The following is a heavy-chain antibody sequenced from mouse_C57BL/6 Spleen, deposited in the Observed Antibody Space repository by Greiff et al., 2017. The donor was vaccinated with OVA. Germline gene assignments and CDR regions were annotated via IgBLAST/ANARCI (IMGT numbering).Heavy chain of an antibody. Sequence: QVQLKESGAELVMPGASVKLSCKASGYTFTSYWMHWVKQRPGQGLEWIGEIDPSDSYTNYNQKFKGKSTLTVDKSSSTAYMQLSSLTSEDSAVYYCARSRLQSLDYWGQGTTLTVSS. V-gene: IGHV1-69*01. CDR3: ARSRLQSLDY. J-gene: IGHJ2*01. CDR2: IDPSDSYT. CDR1: GYTFTSYW. D-gene: IGHD2-4*01.